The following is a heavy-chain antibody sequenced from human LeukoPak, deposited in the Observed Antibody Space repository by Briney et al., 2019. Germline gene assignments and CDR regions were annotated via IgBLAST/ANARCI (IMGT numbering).Heavy chain of an antibody. D-gene: IGHD3-9*01. Sequence: SETLSLTCAVYGGSFSGYYWSWIRQPPGKGLEWIGEINHSGSTNYNPSLKSRVTISVDTSKNQFSLKLSSVTAADTAVYYCARERILRYFDWYNMGYYYGMDVWGQGTTVTVSS. CDR2: INHSGST. CDR3: ARERILRYFDWYNMGYYYGMDV. CDR1: GGSFSGYY. J-gene: IGHJ6*02. V-gene: IGHV4-34*01.